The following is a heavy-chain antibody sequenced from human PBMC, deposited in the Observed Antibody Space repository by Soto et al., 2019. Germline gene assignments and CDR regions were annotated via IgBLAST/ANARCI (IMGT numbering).Heavy chain of an antibody. V-gene: IGHV4-34*01. Sequence: SETLSLTCAVYGGSFSGYYWSWIRQPPGKGLEWIGEINHSGSTNYNPSLKSRVTISVDTSKNQFSLKLSSVTAADTAVYYCARDQDGGSSHSMDVWGQGTTVTVSS. CDR2: INHSGST. CDR1: GGSFSGYY. CDR3: ARDQDGGSSHSMDV. D-gene: IGHD1-26*01. J-gene: IGHJ6*02.